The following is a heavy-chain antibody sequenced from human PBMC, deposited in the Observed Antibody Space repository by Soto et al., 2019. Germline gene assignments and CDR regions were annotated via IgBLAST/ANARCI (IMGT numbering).Heavy chain of an antibody. CDR2: LSGDGTTT. D-gene: IGHD3-22*01. J-gene: IGHJ4*02. CDR1: GFTFSTYG. Sequence: EVQLLESGGGLVQPGGSLRLSCTASGFTFSTYGMSWVRQAPGKGLEWVSSLSGDGTTTYYIDSVKGRFTISRDNPRNTLSLQMNSLSTEDTAVYYFAKDFSFDTSAYNYWGQGILVTVSS. V-gene: IGHV3-23*01. CDR3: AKDFSFDTSAYNY.